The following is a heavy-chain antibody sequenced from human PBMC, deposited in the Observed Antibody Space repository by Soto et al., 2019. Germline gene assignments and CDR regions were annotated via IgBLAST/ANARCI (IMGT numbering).Heavy chain of an antibody. Sequence: GGSLRLSCAATDVTFTNAWMNWVRQAPGKGLEWVGRIKSKKDGGTADSAASVKGRFTISRDDSRNTVYLQMNSLRAEGTAVYYCARGVYCSGGNCYLPSWFDPWGQGTLVTVSS. J-gene: IGHJ5*02. V-gene: IGHV3-15*07. CDR2: IKSKKDGGTA. D-gene: IGHD2-15*01. CDR3: ARGVYCSGGNCYLPSWFDP. CDR1: DVTFTNAW.